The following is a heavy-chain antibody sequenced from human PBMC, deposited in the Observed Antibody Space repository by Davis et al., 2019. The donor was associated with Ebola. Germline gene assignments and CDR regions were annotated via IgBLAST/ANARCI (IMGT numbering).Heavy chain of an antibody. J-gene: IGHJ6*02. V-gene: IGHV3-66*01. Sequence: GGSLRLSCAASGFTVSSNYMSWVRQAPGKGLEWVSVIYSGGSTYYADSVKGRFTISRDNSKNTLYLQMNSLRAEDTAGYYCARGDGDYVFYYYGMDVWGQGTTVTVSS. CDR2: IYSGGST. D-gene: IGHD4-17*01. CDR1: GFTVSSNY. CDR3: ARGDGDYVFYYYGMDV.